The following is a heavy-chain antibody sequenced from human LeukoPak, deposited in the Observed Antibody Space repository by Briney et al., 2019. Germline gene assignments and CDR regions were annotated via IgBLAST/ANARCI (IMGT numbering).Heavy chain of an antibody. CDR3: ARDLGYSYGYGDAFDI. V-gene: IGHV1-46*01. CDR2: INPSGGGT. CDR1: GYTFTIYY. Sequence: ASVKVSCKASGYTFTIYYMHWVRQAPGQGHEWMGIINPSGGGTSYAQKFQGRVTMTSDMSTTTVYMELSSLRSEDTAVYYCARDLGYSYGYGDAFDIWGQGTMVTVSS. J-gene: IGHJ3*02. D-gene: IGHD5-18*01.